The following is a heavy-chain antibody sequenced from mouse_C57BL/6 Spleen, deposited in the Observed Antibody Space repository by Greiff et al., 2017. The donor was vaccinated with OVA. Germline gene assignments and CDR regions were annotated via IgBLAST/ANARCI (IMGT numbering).Heavy chain of an antibody. CDR2: INYDGSST. V-gene: IGHV5-16*01. D-gene: IGHD2-10*02. CDR1: GFTFSDYY. J-gene: IGHJ2*01. Sequence: EVQVVESEGGLVQPGSSMKLSCTASGFTFSDYYMAWVRQVPEKGLEWVANINYDGSSTYYLDSLKSRFIISRDNAKNILYLQMSSLKSEDTATYYCARYGNYVGFDYWGQGTTLTVSS. CDR3: ARYGNYVGFDY.